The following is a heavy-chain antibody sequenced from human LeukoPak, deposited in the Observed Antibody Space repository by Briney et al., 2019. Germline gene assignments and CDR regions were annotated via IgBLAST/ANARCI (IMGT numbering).Heavy chain of an antibody. CDR2: IKQDGSEK. CDR3: ARDPDSSGH. CDR1: GFTFGNYW. V-gene: IGHV3-7*01. J-gene: IGHJ4*02. D-gene: IGHD6-19*01. Sequence: PGGSLRLSCAASGFTFGNYWMSWVRQAPGKGLEWVAYIKQDGSEKNYVDSVKGRFTIARDNAKNSLYLQMNSLRVEDTAVYYCARDPDSSGHWGQGTLDTVSS.